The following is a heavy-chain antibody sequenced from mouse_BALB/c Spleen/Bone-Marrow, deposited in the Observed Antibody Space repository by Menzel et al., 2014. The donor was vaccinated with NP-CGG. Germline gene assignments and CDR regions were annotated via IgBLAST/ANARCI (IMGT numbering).Heavy chain of an antibody. CDR3: VRDGDYRNAWFSY. CDR2: ISDGGTYT. D-gene: IGHD2-14*01. V-gene: IGHV5-4*02. Sequence: EVQGVESGGGLVKPGGSLKLSCAASGFTFRDYYMYWVRQTSEKRLEWVATISDGGTYTYYSDSVKGRFTISRDKAKNNLYLQMTNLMSEDTAMYRCVRDGDYRNAWFSYWGQGTLVTVSA. J-gene: IGHJ3*01. CDR1: GFTFRDYY.